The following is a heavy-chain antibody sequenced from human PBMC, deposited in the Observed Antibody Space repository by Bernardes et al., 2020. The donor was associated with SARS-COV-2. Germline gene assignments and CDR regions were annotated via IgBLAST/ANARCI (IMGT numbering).Heavy chain of an antibody. Sequence: GGSLRLSCTASGYTFGTYAMSWVRQAPGKGLKWISAISDRGDNTYYTDSVKGRYTISRDNSKNTLFLQMDSLRAEDTAIYFCAKAYYDTSAYYSAFDYWGRGTLVTVSS. CDR3: AKAYYDTSAYYSAFDY. V-gene: IGHV3-23*01. CDR2: ISDRGDNT. J-gene: IGHJ4*02. D-gene: IGHD3-22*01. CDR1: GYTFGTYA.